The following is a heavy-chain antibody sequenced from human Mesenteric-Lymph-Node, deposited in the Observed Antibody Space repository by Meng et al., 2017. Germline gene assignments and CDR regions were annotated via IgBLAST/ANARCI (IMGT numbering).Heavy chain of an antibody. CDR1: GGGFNGYY. D-gene: IGHD3-10*01. J-gene: IGHJ5*02. V-gene: IGHV4-34*01. Sequence: QAQLQQWGAGLLQPSETLSHTCGVYGGGFNGYYWSWSRQPPGKGLEWSAKINHSGNTNYNPSLKSRVTISVDRSNNQFSLRLKSVSAADTAVYYCARGRFGDAANSYNWFDPWGQGTLVTVSS. CDR2: INHSGNT. CDR3: ARGRFGDAANSYNWFDP.